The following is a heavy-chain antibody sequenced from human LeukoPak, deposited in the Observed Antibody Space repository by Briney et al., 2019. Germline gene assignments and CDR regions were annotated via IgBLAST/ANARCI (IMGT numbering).Heavy chain of an antibody. CDR3: AREGATGTTGSAFDI. CDR1: GFTFSSYW. D-gene: IGHD1-1*01. Sequence: PGGSLRLSCAASGFTFSSYWMHWVRQAPGKGLEWVAVIWYDGSNKYYADSVKGRFTISRDNSKNTLYLQMNGLRAEDTAVYYCAREGATGTTGSAFDIWGQGTMVTVSS. CDR2: IWYDGSNK. J-gene: IGHJ3*02. V-gene: IGHV3-33*08.